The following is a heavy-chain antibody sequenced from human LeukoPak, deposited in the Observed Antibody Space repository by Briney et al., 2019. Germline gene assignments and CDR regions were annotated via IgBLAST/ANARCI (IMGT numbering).Heavy chain of an antibody. Sequence: AASVTVSFKASGYTFTDYTMHWLRQAPGQRLDWMGWINGGSGNTKYSPEFQGRVTITRDTSASTAYMELSSLRSEDTAVYYCANPRYDSSGYYYVDWGQGTLVTVSS. CDR3: ANPRYDSSGYYYVD. D-gene: IGHD3-22*01. J-gene: IGHJ4*02. V-gene: IGHV1-3*01. CDR1: GYTFTDYT. CDR2: INGGSGNT.